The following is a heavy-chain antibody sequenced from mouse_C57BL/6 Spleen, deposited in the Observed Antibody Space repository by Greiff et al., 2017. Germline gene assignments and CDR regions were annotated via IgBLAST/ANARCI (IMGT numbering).Heavy chain of an antibody. CDR3: ARRTTVVATDY. CDR2: IDPSDSYT. CDR1: GYTFTSYW. J-gene: IGHJ2*01. D-gene: IGHD1-1*01. V-gene: IGHV1-50*01. Sequence: QVQLQQPGAELVKPGASVKLSCKASGYTFTSYWMQWVKQRPGQGLEWIGEIDPSDSYTNYNQKFKGKATLTVDTSSSTAYMQLSSLTSEDSAVYYCARRTTVVATDYWGQGTTLTVYS.